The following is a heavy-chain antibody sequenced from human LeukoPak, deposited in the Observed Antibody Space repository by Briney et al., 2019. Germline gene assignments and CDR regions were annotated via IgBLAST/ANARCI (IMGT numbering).Heavy chain of an antibody. J-gene: IGHJ2*01. V-gene: IGHV3-30*04. CDR2: IPYDGGNT. D-gene: IGHD1-14*01. CDR1: GFTFSNFA. Sequence: GGSLRLSCAASGFTFSNFALHWVRQAPGKGLEWVAVIPYDGGNTYYADSVKGRFTISRDNSKNTLYLQMNSLRAEDTAVYYCAKDRKAIPYWYFDLWGRGTLVTVSS. CDR3: AKDRKAIPYWYFDL.